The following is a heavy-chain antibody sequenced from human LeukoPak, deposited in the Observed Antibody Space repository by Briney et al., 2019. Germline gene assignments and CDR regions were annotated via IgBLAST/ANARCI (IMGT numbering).Heavy chain of an antibody. CDR2: IKQDGSEK. Sequence: PGGSLRLSCAASGFTFSSYWMSWVRQAPGKGLEWVANIKQDGSEKYYVDSVKGRFTISRDNAKNSLYLQMNSLRAEDTAVYYCARDEPYYYDSSGYRRAYFQHWGQGTLVTVSS. D-gene: IGHD3-22*01. CDR1: GFTFSSYW. J-gene: IGHJ1*01. V-gene: IGHV3-7*01. CDR3: ARDEPYYYDSSGYRRAYFQH.